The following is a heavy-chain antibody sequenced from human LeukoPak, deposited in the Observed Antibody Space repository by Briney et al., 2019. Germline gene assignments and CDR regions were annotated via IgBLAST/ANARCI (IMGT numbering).Heavy chain of an antibody. V-gene: IGHV1-69*13. D-gene: IGHD1-26*01. CDR2: IIPIFGTA. CDR3: ARDLSGSRQPFDY. J-gene: IGHJ4*02. CDR1: GYTFTSYG. Sequence: SVKVSCKASGYTFTSYGISWVRQAPGQGLEWMGGIIPIFGTANYAQKFQGRVTITADESTSTAYMELSSLRSEDTAVYYCARDLSGSRQPFDYWGQGTLVTVSS.